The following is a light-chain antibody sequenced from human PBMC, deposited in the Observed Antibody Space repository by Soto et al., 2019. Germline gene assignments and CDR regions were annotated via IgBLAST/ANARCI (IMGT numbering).Light chain of an antibody. CDR2: EVT. J-gene: IGLJ1*01. Sequence: QSVLTQPPSVSGSPGQSVTISCTGTSSDVGKCDRVSWYQQPPGTAPKLIIYEVTNRPSGVPARFSGSKSGNTASLTISGLQAEDEADYYCSSYTSTSRYVFGAGTKVTVL. V-gene: IGLV2-18*02. CDR3: SSYTSTSRYV. CDR1: SSDVGKCDR.